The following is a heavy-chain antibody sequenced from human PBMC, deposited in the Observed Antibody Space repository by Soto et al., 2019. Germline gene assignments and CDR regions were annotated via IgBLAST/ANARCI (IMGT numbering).Heavy chain of an antibody. J-gene: IGHJ3*02. V-gene: IGHV1-46*03. Sequence: ASVKVSCKASGYTFTSYYMHWVRQAPRQGLGWMGIINPSGGSTSYAQKFQGRVTMTRDTSTSTVYMELSSPRSEDTAVYYCARGASTNTCFGVAIHQNDAFDIWGQGTMVTVSS. D-gene: IGHD3-3*01. CDR3: ARGASTNTCFGVAIHQNDAFDI. CDR1: GYTFTSYY. CDR2: INPSGGST.